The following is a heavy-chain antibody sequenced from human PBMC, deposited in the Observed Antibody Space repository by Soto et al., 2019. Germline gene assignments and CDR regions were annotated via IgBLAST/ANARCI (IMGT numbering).Heavy chain of an antibody. Sequence: QVQLQESGPGLVKPSQTLSLTCTVSGGSISSGGYYWSWIRQHPGKGLEWIGYIYYSGRTYYNPSLKSLVTISVDTSKNQFSLKLSSVTAADTAVYYCARAFGGYYDSSGYYPQTGYWYFDLWGRGTLVTVSS. CDR3: ARAFGGYYDSSGYYPQTGYWYFDL. CDR1: GGSISSGGYY. V-gene: IGHV4-31*01. J-gene: IGHJ2*01. CDR2: IYYSGRT. D-gene: IGHD3-22*01.